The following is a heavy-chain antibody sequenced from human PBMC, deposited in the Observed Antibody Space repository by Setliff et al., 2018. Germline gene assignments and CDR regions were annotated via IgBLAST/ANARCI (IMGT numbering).Heavy chain of an antibody. V-gene: IGHV4-39*07. Sequence: SETLSLTCTVSGGSVSSTSHYWGWIRQAPGKGMEWIGSVYYSGYTYSKPSLQSRVSMSVDASKNQFSLKLNSVTAADTAVYYCVKNPLTMPRGFFEYWGRGTLVTVSS. CDR1: GGSVSSTSHY. CDR3: VKNPLTMPRGFFEY. CDR2: VYYSGYT. D-gene: IGHD3-3*01. J-gene: IGHJ4*02.